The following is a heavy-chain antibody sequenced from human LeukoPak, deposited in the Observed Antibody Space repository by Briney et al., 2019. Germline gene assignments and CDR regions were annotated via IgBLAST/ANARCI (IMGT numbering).Heavy chain of an antibody. Sequence: GGTLRLSCAASGFTFSRYGMSWVRQAPGKGLEGVAAISASGDLTSYTDSVKGRFTISRDSSKNMLYVQMNSLRAEDTAIYYCAKGLMSSATYFSYFDYWGQGTLVTVSS. D-gene: IGHD1-26*01. CDR2: ISASGDLT. V-gene: IGHV3-23*01. CDR1: GFTFSRYG. J-gene: IGHJ4*02. CDR3: AKGLMSSATYFSYFDY.